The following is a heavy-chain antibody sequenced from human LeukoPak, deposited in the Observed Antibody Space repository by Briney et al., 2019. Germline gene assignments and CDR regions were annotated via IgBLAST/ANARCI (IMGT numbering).Heavy chain of an antibody. CDR1: GFTFSSYG. Sequence: GGSLRLSCAASGFTFSSYGMHWVRQAPGKGLEWVAFIRYDGSNKYYADSVKGRFTISRDNSKNTLYLQMNSLRAEDTAVYYCATQGRYSYGNYYFDYWGQGTLVTVSS. D-gene: IGHD5-18*01. CDR2: IRYDGSNK. V-gene: IGHV3-30*02. J-gene: IGHJ4*02. CDR3: ATQGRYSYGNYYFDY.